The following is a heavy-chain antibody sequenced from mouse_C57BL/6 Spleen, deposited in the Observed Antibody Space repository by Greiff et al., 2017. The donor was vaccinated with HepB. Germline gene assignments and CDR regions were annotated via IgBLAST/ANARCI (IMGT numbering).Heavy chain of an antibody. CDR1: GYTFTSYW. J-gene: IGHJ4*01. CDR3: ARWVTTHTHYYAMDY. V-gene: IGHV1-53*01. CDR2: INPSNGGT. D-gene: IGHD2-3*01. Sequence: QVQLQQPGTELVKPGASVKLSCKASGYTFTSYWMHWVKQRPGQGLEWIGNINPSNGGTNYNEKFKSKATLTVDKSSSTAYMQLSSLTSEDSAVYYCARWVTTHTHYYAMDYWGQGTSVTVSS.